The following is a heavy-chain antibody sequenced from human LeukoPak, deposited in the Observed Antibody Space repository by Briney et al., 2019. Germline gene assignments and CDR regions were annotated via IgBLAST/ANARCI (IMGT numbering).Heavy chain of an antibody. V-gene: IGHV3-74*03. CDR2: INSNGSSI. CDR3: ARDGPAYH. J-gene: IGHJ4*02. CDR1: GFTPTSYW. D-gene: IGHD3/OR15-3a*01. Sequence: PVGSLRLSCAASGFTPTSYWMHCVCEAPGKGLLWVSRINSNGSSITYADSVKGRFTISRDNAKNTLYLQMNSLRAEDTAVYYCARDGPAYHWGQGTLVTVSS.